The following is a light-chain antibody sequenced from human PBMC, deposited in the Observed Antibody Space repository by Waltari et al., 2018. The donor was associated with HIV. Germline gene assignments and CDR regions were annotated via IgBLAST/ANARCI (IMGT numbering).Light chain of an antibody. V-gene: IGKV1-39*01. CDR1: QGINKY. CDR3: QQTYSTPTT. CDR2: AAS. J-gene: IGKJ2*01. Sequence: DIPLPQPPSSLSASVGARSPIACRASQGINKYLNWYRQKPGKAPELLIYAASNLQSGVPSRFSASGSGTDFTLTISSLQPEDFATYYCQQTYSTPTTFGQGTKVE.